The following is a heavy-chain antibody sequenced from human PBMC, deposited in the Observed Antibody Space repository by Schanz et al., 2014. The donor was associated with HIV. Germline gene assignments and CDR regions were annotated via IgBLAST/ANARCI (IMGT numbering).Heavy chain of an antibody. Sequence: VQLVESGGGLIQPGGSLRLSCAASGFTFSSFGMHWVRQAPGKGLEWVAVISSDGSEEYFADSVKGRFTISRDNSKNTLYLQMNSLRAEDTAVYYCAKDLGGFSAYEAYTSGRGYWGQGTLVIVSS. CDR2: ISSDGSEE. CDR1: GFTFSSFG. D-gene: IGHD5-12*01. J-gene: IGHJ4*02. V-gene: IGHV3-30*18. CDR3: AKDLGGFSAYEAYTSGRGY.